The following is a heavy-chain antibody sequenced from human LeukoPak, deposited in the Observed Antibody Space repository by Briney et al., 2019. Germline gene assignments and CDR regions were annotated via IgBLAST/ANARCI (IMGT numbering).Heavy chain of an antibody. CDR2: IDSDGRST. CDR1: GFTFSSYW. CDR3: ARRFAAQLAFVDV. Sequence: GGSLRLSCAASGFTFSSYWMHWVRQAPGKGLVGVSRIDSDGRSTGYADSVKGRFTISRDNAKNTLYLQMGSLIPEDMGVYYCARRFAAQLAFVDVWGKGTTVTISS. V-gene: IGHV3-74*01. D-gene: IGHD3-3*02. J-gene: IGHJ6*04.